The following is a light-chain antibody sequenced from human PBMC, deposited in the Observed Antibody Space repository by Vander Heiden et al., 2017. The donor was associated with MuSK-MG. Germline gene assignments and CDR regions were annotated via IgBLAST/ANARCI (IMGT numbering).Light chain of an antibody. CDR1: LLATTN. J-gene: IGLJ3*02. Sequence: SFELTQPFYLSVPRGQTARITCSGDLLATTNARWFQQKPGQSLVLVIYRASALHSGIPERFSGSSSGATVTLTINGAQVGDEADYYCYAATDNKVLFGGGTKLTVL. CDR2: RAS. V-gene: IGLV3-27*01. CDR3: YAATDNKVL.